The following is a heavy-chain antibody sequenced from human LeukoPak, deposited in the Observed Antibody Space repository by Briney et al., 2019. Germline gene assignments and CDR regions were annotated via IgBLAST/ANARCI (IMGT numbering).Heavy chain of an antibody. D-gene: IGHD3-10*01. V-gene: IGHV3-15*07. CDR3: TAGLDTMIRGVLTPTDY. J-gene: IGHJ4*02. CDR2: IKSKTDGGTT. CDR1: GFTFSNAW. Sequence: PGGSLRLSCAASGFTFSNAWMNWVRQTPGKGLEWVGRIKSKTDGGTTDYAAPIKGRFTISRDDSKNTLYLQMNSLKTEDTAVYYCTAGLDTMIRGVLTPTDYWGQGTLVTVSS.